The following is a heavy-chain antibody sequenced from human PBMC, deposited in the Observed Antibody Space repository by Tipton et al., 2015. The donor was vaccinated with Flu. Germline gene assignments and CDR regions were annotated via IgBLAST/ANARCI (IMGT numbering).Heavy chain of an antibody. V-gene: IGHV4-34*01. J-gene: IGHJ4*02. CDR1: GGSFSGYF. CDR2: ITHSGST. CDR3: ARHEWGSSSASFDY. D-gene: IGHD6-6*01. Sequence: LRLSCAVYGGSFSGYFWNWIRQPPGKGLEWIGEITHSGSTDYNPSLKSRVTISVDTSKNQFSLKVTSVTAADTAAYYCARHEWGSSSASFDYWGQGTLVTVSS.